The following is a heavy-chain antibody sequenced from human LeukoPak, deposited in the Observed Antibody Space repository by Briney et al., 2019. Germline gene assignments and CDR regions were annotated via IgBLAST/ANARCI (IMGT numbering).Heavy chain of an antibody. V-gene: IGHV1-8*03. Sequence: GASVKVPCKASGYTFTSYDINWVRQATGQGLEWMGWMNPNSGNTGYAQKFQGRVTITRNTSISTAYMQLSSLRSEDTAVYYCARARSGSYLKGGDYWGQGTLVTVSS. CDR3: ARARSGSYLKGGDY. CDR1: GYTFTSYD. D-gene: IGHD1-26*01. J-gene: IGHJ4*02. CDR2: MNPNSGNT.